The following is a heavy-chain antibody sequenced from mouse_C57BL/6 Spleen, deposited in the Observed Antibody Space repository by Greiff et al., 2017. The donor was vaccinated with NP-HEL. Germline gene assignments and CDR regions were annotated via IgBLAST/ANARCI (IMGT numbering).Heavy chain of an antibody. CDR1: GYSITSGYY. V-gene: IGHV3-6*01. CDR3: ARGRDDGYPTWFAY. Sequence: ESGPGLVKPSQSLSLTCSVTGYSITSGYYWNWIRQFPGNKLEWMGYISYDGSNNYNPSLKNRISITRATSKNQFFLKLNSVTTEDTATYYCARGRDDGYPTWFAYWGQGTLVTVSA. D-gene: IGHD2-3*01. CDR2: ISYDGSN. J-gene: IGHJ3*01.